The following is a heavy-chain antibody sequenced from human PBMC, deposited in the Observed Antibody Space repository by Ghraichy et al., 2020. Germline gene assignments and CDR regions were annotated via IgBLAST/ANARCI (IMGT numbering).Heavy chain of an antibody. CDR2: ISGSGGDT. J-gene: IGHJ4*02. CDR3: ARVPVTVVVPGASLHFDY. D-gene: IGHD2-2*01. V-gene: IGHV3-23*01. Sequence: GGSLRLSCAASGFTFSSYAMTWVRQAPGKGLEWVSGISGSGGDTYYADSVKGRFTISRDNSKNTLYLQLNGLRAEDTAVYYCARVPVTVVVPGASLHFDYWGQGTLVTVSS. CDR1: GFTFSSYA.